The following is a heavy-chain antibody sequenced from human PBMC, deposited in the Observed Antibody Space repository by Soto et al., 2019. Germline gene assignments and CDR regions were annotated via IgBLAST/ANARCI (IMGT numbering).Heavy chain of an antibody. Sequence: ASVKVSCKASGYTFTSYGISWVRQAPGQGLEWMGWISAYNGNTNYAQKLQGRVTMTTDTSTSTAYMELRSLRSDDTAVYYCARLADYYDSSGYHRDAFDIWGQGTMVTV. CDR3: ARLADYYDSSGYHRDAFDI. D-gene: IGHD3-22*01. V-gene: IGHV1-18*04. CDR1: GYTFTSYG. J-gene: IGHJ3*02. CDR2: ISAYNGNT.